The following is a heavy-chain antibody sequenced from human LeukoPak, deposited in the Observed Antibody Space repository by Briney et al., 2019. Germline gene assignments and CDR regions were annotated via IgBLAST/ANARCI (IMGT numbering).Heavy chain of an antibody. D-gene: IGHD4-17*01. J-gene: IGHJ6*02. CDR2: ISGSGGST. Sequence: GGSLRLSCAASGFTFSSYAMSWVRQAPGKGLEWVSAISGSGGSTYYADSVEGRFTISRDNSKNTLYLQMDSLRAEDTAVYYCASSRDYGDYVGFDYYGMDVWGQGTTVTVSS. CDR1: GFTFSSYA. V-gene: IGHV3-23*01. CDR3: ASSRDYGDYVGFDYYGMDV.